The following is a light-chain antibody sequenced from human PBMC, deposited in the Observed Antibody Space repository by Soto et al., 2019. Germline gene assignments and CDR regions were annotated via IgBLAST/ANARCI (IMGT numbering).Light chain of an antibody. V-gene: IGKV1-8*01. Sequence: AIRMTQSPSSLSASTGDRVTITCRASQGLSSYLARYQQKPGKAPKLLIYAASTLQSGVPSRFSGSGSGTDFTLTISCLQSEDFATYYCQQYYSYPLTFGGGTKVEIK. CDR1: QGLSSY. CDR2: AAS. J-gene: IGKJ4*01. CDR3: QQYYSYPLT.